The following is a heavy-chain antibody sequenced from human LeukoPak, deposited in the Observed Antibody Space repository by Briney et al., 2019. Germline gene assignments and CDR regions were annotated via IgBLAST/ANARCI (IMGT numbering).Heavy chain of an antibody. V-gene: IGHV1-8*02. Sequence: ASVKVSCKASGGTFSSYAINWVRQATGQGLEWMGWMNPTNGNTGYAQKFQGRVTMTRDTSITTAYMELSSLRSEDTAVYFCARGFERDYYDASGYYSVDWGQGTLVTVSS. J-gene: IGHJ4*02. CDR2: MNPTNGNT. CDR3: ARGFERDYYDASGYYSVD. CDR1: GGTFSSYA. D-gene: IGHD3-22*01.